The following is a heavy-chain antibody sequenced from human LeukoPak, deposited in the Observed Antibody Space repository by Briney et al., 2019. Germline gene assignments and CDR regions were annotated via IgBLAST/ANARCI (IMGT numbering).Heavy chain of an antibody. CDR2: ISWNSGSI. J-gene: IGHJ4*02. V-gene: IGHV3-9*01. CDR1: GFTFYDYA. Sequence: GGSLRLSCAASGFTFYDYAMHWVRQAPGKGLEWVSGISWNSGSIVYADSVKGRFTISRDNAKNSLYLQMNSLRAEDTAVYYCARERQLERLAFGKEGSAFDYWGQGTLVTVSS. CDR3: ARERQLERLAFGKEGSAFDY. D-gene: IGHD1-1*01.